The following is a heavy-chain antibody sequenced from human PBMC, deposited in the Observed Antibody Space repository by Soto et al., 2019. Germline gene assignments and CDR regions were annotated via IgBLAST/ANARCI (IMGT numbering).Heavy chain of an antibody. CDR3: AKEGLPVAATGCDI. CDR2: ISHDGSLK. CDR1: GFTFSSFG. D-gene: IGHD6-19*01. J-gene: IGHJ3*02. V-gene: IGHV3-30*18. Sequence: QVQLVESGGGVVQPGRSLRLSCAACGFTFSSFGMHWVRQAPGKGLEWVAVISHDGSLKYYGDSVKDRFTISRDNSKNTLDLQMDSLRPEDTALYYCAKEGLPVAATGCDIWGQGTMVTVSS.